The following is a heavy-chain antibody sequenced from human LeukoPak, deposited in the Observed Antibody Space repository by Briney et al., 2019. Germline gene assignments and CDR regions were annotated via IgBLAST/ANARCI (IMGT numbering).Heavy chain of an antibody. D-gene: IGHD3-3*01. Sequence: PSETLSLTCTVSGGSVSSGSYYWSWIRQPPGKGLEWIGYIYYSGSTNYNPSLKSRVTISVDTSKNQFSLKLSSVTAADTAVYYCARIYEFWSGYYNPPRGYWYFDLWGRGTLVTVSS. V-gene: IGHV4-61*01. CDR2: IYYSGST. J-gene: IGHJ2*01. CDR1: GGSVSSGSYY. CDR3: ARIYEFWSGYYNPPRGYWYFDL.